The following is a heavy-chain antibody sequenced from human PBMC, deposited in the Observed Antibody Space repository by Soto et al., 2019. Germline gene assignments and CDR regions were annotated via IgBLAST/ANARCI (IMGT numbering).Heavy chain of an antibody. D-gene: IGHD3-22*01. Sequence: QVQLVQSGAEVKKPGASVKVSCKASGYTFTGYYMHWVRQAPGQGLEWMGWINPNSGGTNYAQKFQGWVTMTRDTSISTAYMELSRLRSDDTAVYYCARDAGYYDSSGYYYYYGMDVWGQGTTVTVSS. CDR2: INPNSGGT. CDR1: GYTFTGYY. J-gene: IGHJ6*02. V-gene: IGHV1-2*04. CDR3: ARDAGYYDSSGYYYYYGMDV.